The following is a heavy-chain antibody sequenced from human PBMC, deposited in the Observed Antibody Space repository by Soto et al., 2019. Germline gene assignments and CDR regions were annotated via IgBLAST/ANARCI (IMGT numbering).Heavy chain of an antibody. J-gene: IGHJ4*02. Sequence: QVQLQESGPGLVKPSQTLSLTCTVSGGSISSNDYYWNWIRQHPGKGLEWIGYIYYSGGTSYNPSLKSRVTMSVDMSENQFSLKLSSVTAADTAVYYCARERGGRSFDYWGQGTLVTVSS. CDR2: IYYSGGT. V-gene: IGHV4-31*03. CDR3: ARERGGRSFDY. D-gene: IGHD3-10*01. CDR1: GGSISSNDYY.